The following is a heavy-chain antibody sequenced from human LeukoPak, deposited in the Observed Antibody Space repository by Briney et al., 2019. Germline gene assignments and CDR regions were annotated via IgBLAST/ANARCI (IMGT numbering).Heavy chain of an antibody. D-gene: IGHD6-13*01. Sequence: GGSLRLSCAASGFTFSTYAMAWVRQAPGGGLEWVSAIGGRGEYTFYADSVKGRFTSSRDNSKNTLYLQMNTLRADDTAVYYCTKELVSRSSLTFDYWGQGTLVTVSS. CDR2: IGGRGEYT. J-gene: IGHJ4*02. CDR1: GFTFSTYA. CDR3: TKELVSRSSLTFDY. V-gene: IGHV3-23*01.